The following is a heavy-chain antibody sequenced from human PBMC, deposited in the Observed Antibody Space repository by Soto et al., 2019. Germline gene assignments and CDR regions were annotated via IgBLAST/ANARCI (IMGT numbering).Heavy chain of an antibody. CDR2: ISYDGSNK. J-gene: IGHJ4*02. V-gene: IGHV3-30-3*01. D-gene: IGHD2-2*01. CDR1: GLTFNNYA. CDR3: AKDSCSSTSCYSPFDY. Sequence: GGSLRLSCAASGLTFNNYAMHWVRQAPGKGLEWVAVISYDGSNKYYADSVKGRFTISRDNSESTLYLQMNSLRAEDTAMYHRAKDSCSSTSCYSPFDYWGQGTLVTVPS.